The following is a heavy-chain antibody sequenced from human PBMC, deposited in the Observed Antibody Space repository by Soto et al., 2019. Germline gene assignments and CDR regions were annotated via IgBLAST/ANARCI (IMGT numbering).Heavy chain of an antibody. CDR1: GYTFSVYH. V-gene: IGHV1-46*01. J-gene: IGHJ6*02. Sequence: QVQLVQSGAEVKKPGASVKVSCKASGYTFSVYHMHWVRQVPGQGLEWMGIINPSGCATSYAQKFQGRVTVTRDTSTNTVYMELSSLRSDDTAVYYCARVTTSDYYYYNYGMDVWGQGTTVTVSS. CDR3: ARVTTSDYYYYNYGMDV. CDR2: INPSGCAT. D-gene: IGHD2-2*01.